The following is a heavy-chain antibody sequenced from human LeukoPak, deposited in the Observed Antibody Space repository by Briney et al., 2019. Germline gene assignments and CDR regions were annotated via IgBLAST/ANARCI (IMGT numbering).Heavy chain of an antibody. V-gene: IGHV3-21*04. CDR2: ISSSSSYI. CDR3: ARVMSHYYDSSGYTRGAFDI. Sequence: PGGSLRLSCAASGFTFSSYSMNWVRQAPGKGLEWVSSISSSSSYIYYADSVKGRFTISRDNAKNSLYLQMNSLRAEDTAVYYCARVMSHYYDSSGYTRGAFDIWGQGTMVTVSS. CDR1: GFTFSSYS. J-gene: IGHJ3*02. D-gene: IGHD3-22*01.